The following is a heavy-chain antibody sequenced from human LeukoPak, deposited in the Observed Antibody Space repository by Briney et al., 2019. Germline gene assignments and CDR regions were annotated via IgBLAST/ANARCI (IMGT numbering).Heavy chain of an antibody. CDR2: IHIGGNT. V-gene: IGHV4-61*02. CDR3: ARDDSRGYNYGHYYYYMDV. J-gene: IGHJ6*03. CDR1: GASISSPSYY. D-gene: IGHD5-18*01. Sequence: SQTLSLTCTVSGASISSPSYYWAWIRQPARKALEWIGRIHIGGNTNYNPSLSSRVTISVDTSKSQVSLKLNSVTAADQAVYYCARDDSRGYNYGHYYYYMDVWGKGTTVTVFS.